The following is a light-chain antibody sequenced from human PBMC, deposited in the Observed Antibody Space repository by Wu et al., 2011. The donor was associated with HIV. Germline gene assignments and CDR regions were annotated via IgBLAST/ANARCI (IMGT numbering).Light chain of an antibody. J-gene: IGKJ2*01. CDR2: GAS. CDR3: QQYGSSQT. V-gene: IGKV3-20*01. Sequence: PGERATLSCRASQSVSSSYLAWYQQKPGQAPRLLIYGASSRATGIPDRFSGSGSGTDFTLTISRLEPEDFAVYYCQQYGSSQTFGQGTKLEIK. CDR1: QSVSSSY.